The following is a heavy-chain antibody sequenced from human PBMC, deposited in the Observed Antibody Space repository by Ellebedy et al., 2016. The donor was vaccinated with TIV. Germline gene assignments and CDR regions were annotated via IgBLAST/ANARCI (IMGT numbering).Heavy chain of an antibody. CDR1: GGSFSEYH. D-gene: IGHD5/OR15-5a*01. CDR3: ARGRTSTVTKPKYFDY. CDR2: INHSGST. Sequence: SETLSLXXAVYGGSFSEYHWTWIRQFPGKGLEWIGEINHSGSTNYNPSLKSRVTISVDTSKNQFSLKVTSVTAADTAVYYCARGRTSTVTKPKYFDYWGQGALVTVSS. V-gene: IGHV4-34*01. J-gene: IGHJ4*02.